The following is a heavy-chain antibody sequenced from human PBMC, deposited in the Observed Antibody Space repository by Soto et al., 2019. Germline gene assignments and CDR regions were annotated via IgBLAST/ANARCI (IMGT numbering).Heavy chain of an antibody. J-gene: IGHJ4*02. D-gene: IGHD2-8*01. CDR1: GISFDDYA. Sequence: SGGGLVQPGGSRRLSCVVSGISFDDYAMHWVRQVPGKGLEWVSGINWDSGDIGYADSVKGRFTISRDNAKNSLYLQMNSLKTEDTALYYCAKDTAPGFYDANGHLDYWGQGTPVTVSS. V-gene: IGHV3-9*01. CDR2: INWDSGDI. CDR3: AKDTAPGFYDANGHLDY.